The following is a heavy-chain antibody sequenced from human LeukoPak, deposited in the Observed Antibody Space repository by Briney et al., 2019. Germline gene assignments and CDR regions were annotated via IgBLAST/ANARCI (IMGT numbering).Heavy chain of an antibody. CDR3: ARGGSYLSAFDI. D-gene: IGHD1-26*01. Sequence: GGSLRLSCAASGFTLSSYAMSWVRQAPGKGLEWVSIIYGGGSVFYADSVKGRFTISRDNSKNTLYLQMNSLRGEDTAVYYCARGGSYLSAFDIWGQGTMVTVSS. J-gene: IGHJ3*02. V-gene: IGHV3-53*01. CDR2: IYGGGSV. CDR1: GFTLSSYA.